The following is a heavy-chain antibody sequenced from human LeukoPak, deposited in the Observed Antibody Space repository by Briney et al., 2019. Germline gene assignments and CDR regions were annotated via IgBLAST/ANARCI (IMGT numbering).Heavy chain of an antibody. CDR3: ARGDCSGGSCHSGL. D-gene: IGHD2-15*01. Sequence: GGSLRLSCAVSGFAVSSTYMSWVRQAPGKGLEWFSVLYSGGSTYYADYVQGRFTISRDNSNNTLYLQMNSMRVEDTAVYFCARGDCSGGSCHSGLWGQGTLVTVSS. V-gene: IGHV3-66*01. J-gene: IGHJ4*02. CDR1: GFAVSSTY. CDR2: LYSGGST.